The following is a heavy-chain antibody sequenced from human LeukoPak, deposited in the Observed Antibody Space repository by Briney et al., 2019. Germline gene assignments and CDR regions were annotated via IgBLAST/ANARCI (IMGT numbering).Heavy chain of an antibody. CDR2: IYYSGSN. CDR3: ARHSPPSLYYDILTGYYPDYYGMDV. Sequence: SETLSLTCTVSGGSISSYYWSWIRQPPGKGLEWIGYIYYSGSNNYNPSLKSRVTISVDTSKNQFSLKLSSVTAADTAVYYCARHSPPSLYYDILTGYYPDYYGMDVWGQGTTVTVSS. J-gene: IGHJ6*02. CDR1: GGSISSYY. D-gene: IGHD3-9*01. V-gene: IGHV4-59*08.